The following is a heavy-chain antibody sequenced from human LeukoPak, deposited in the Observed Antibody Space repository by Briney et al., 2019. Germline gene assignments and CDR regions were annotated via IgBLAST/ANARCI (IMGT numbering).Heavy chain of an antibody. CDR1: GYSFTSYW. CDR2: IYPGDSDT. D-gene: IGHD3-22*01. J-gene: IGHJ4*02. Sequence: GESLKISWKGSGYSFTSYWIGWVRQMPGKGLGWMGIIYPGDSDTRYSPSFQGQVTISADKSISTAYLQWSSLKASDTAMYYCARPGTYYYDSSGYLYWGQGTLVTVSS. V-gene: IGHV5-51*01. CDR3: ARPGTYYYDSSGYLY.